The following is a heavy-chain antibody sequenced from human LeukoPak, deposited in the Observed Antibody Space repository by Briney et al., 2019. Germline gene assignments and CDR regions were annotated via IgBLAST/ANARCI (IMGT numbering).Heavy chain of an antibody. D-gene: IGHD6-6*01. V-gene: IGHV1-18*01. CDR2: ISAYNGNT. J-gene: IGHJ5*02. CDR1: GYTFTSYG. Sequence: EASVKVSCKASGYTFTSYGISWVRQAPGQGLEWMGWISAYNGNTNYAQKLQGRVTMTTDTSTSTVYMELSSLRSEDTAVYYCARDRGIYSSSWPRGPWGQGTLVTVSS. CDR3: ARDRGIYSSSWPRGP.